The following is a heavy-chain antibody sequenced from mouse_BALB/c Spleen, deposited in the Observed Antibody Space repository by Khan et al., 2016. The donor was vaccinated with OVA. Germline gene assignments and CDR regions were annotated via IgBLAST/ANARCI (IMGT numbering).Heavy chain of an antibody. D-gene: IGHD1-1*01. J-gene: IGHJ2*01. V-gene: IGHV3-2*02. Sequence: EVQLVESGPGLVKPSQSLSLTCTVTGYSITSGYAWNWIRQFPGNKLEWMGYISYSGGTSYNPSLKSRISINRDTYKNQFLLQLNSVTTKDSATYDCARWNYYGYYFDYWGQGTTLTVSS. CDR3: ARWNYYGYYFDY. CDR1: GYSITSGYA. CDR2: ISYSGGT.